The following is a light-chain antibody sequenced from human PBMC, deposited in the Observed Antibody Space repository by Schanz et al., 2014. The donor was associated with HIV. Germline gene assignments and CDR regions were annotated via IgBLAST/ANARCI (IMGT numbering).Light chain of an antibody. J-gene: IGLJ3*02. V-gene: IGLV1-47*02. CDR3: AAWDDSLSGRV. CDR2: NSY. CDR1: SSNIGNNY. Sequence: QSVLTQPPSVSAAPGQKVTISCSGSSSNIGNNYVSWYQQLPGTAPKLLIYNSYHRPSGVPDRFSGSGSGTSASLAISGLRFEDEADYYCAAWDDSLSGRVFGGGTKLTVL.